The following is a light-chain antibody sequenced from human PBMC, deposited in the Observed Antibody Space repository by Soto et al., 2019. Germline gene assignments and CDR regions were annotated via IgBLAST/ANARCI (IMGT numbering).Light chain of an antibody. J-gene: IGKJ1*01. V-gene: IGKV1-5*01. CDR2: DAS. Sequence: DIQMTQSPSTLSASVGDTVTITCRASQSISSWLAWYQQKPGKAPKLLIYDASSLESGVPSRFSGSASGTEFTLTISSLQPDDFATYYCQQYNSYWTFGQGTKVDI. CDR3: QQYNSYWT. CDR1: QSISSW.